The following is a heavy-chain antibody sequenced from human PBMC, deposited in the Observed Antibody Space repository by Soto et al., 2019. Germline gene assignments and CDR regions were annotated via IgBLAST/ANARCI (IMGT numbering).Heavy chain of an antibody. D-gene: IGHD3-22*01. Sequence: GESLKISCKGSGYSFTSYWISWVRQMPGKGLEWMGRIDPSDSYTNYSPSFEGHVTISVDKSISTAYLQWSSLRAEDMAVYYCARPRGGSSGSPGHYYYGMDVWGQGTTVNVSS. CDR3: ARPRGGSSGSPGHYYYGMDV. V-gene: IGHV5-10-1*01. CDR2: IDPSDSYT. J-gene: IGHJ6*02. CDR1: GYSFTSYW.